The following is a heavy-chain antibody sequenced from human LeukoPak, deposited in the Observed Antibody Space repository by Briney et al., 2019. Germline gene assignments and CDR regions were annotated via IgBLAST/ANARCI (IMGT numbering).Heavy chain of an antibody. J-gene: IGHJ3*02. CDR1: GFTFSGSA. D-gene: IGHD6-13*01. V-gene: IGHV3-73*01. CDR2: IRSKANSYAT. Sequence: GGSLRLSCAAPGFTFSGSAMHWVRQASGKGLEWVGRIRSKANSYATAYAASVKGRFTISRDDSKNTAYLQMNSLKTEDTAVYYCTRHVFAAEIWGQGTMVTVSS. CDR3: TRHVFAAEI.